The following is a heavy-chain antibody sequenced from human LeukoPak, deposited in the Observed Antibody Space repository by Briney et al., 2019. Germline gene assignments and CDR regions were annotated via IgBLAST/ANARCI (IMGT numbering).Heavy chain of an antibody. CDR3: ARYGINYYYGLDV. CDR1: GGPISSYY. J-gene: IGHJ6*02. CDR2: IYDSGST. Sequence: SETLSLTCTVSGGPISSYYWSWIRQPPGKGLEWIGYIYDSGSTKYNPSLKSRVTISLDRSRDQFSLKLRSVTAADTAVYYCARYGINYYYGLDVWGQGTTVTVSS. D-gene: IGHD5-18*01. V-gene: IGHV4-59*08.